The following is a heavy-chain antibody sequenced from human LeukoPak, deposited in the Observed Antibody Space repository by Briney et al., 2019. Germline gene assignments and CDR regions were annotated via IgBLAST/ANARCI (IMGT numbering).Heavy chain of an antibody. D-gene: IGHD4-11*01. J-gene: IGHJ5*02. Sequence: SGTLSLTCAVSGASISSRFWWTWVRQAPGKGLEWVGQVHHIGYPKYNPSLRGRVTISVDNSKTHFSLDLNSVTAADTALYFCASEKDYSHPNYFDTWGQGILVTVSS. CDR1: GASISSRFW. V-gene: IGHV4-4*02. CDR3: ASEKDYSHPNYFDT. CDR2: VHHIGYP.